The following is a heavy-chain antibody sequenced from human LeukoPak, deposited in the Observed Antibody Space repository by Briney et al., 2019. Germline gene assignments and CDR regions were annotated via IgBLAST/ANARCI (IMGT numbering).Heavy chain of an antibody. V-gene: IGHV1-18*01. J-gene: IGHJ5*02. CDR3: ARGIDQWEHPYNWFDP. CDR1: GYTFTTYG. D-gene: IGHD1-26*01. Sequence: ASVKVSCKSSGYTFTTYGITWVRQAPGQGLEWMGWISTDNGDTNYAQKLQGRVTMTTDTSTSTAYMELSSLRSEDTAVYYCARGIDQWEHPYNWFDPWGQGTLVTVSS. CDR2: ISTDNGDT.